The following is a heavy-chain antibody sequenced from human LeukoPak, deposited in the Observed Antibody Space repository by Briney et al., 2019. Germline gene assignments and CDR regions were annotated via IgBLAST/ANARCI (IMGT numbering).Heavy chain of an antibody. D-gene: IGHD3-9*01. J-gene: IGHJ2*01. Sequence: SETLSLTCSVSTDSMTSYYWSWIRQPPGKGLEWIGYIYYTGRANYNPSLKSRISISVDTSKKQFSLKFRSVTAADTAVYFCARLHLYYDILTPRYFDTWGRGTPVTVSS. CDR3: ARLHLYYDILTPRYFDT. CDR1: TDSMTSYY. V-gene: IGHV4-59*08. CDR2: IYYTGRA.